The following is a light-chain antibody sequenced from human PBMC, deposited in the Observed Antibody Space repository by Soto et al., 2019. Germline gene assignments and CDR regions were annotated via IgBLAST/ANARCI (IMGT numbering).Light chain of an antibody. V-gene: IGKV1-5*01. CDR1: QSIISC. CDR2: DAS. CDR3: QQYNSYPYT. Sequence: DIQMTQSPSTLSASVGDRVTITCRASQSIISCLAWYQQKPGKAPKLLIYDASSFESGVPSRFSGSRSGTEFTLNISSLQPDDFATYYCQQYNSYPYTFGQGTKLEIK. J-gene: IGKJ2*01.